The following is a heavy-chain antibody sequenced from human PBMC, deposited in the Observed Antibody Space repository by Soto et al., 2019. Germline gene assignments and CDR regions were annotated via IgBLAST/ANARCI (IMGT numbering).Heavy chain of an antibody. V-gene: IGHV3-21*01. D-gene: IGHD3-10*01. J-gene: IGHJ4*02. CDR1: GFTFTDYN. CDR2: IGSRTSYI. CDR3: ARASVSGSHSALN. Sequence: GGSLRLSCIVSGFTFTDYNMHWLRQAPGKGLEWVSSIGSRTSYIYHADSVKGRFTIYRDDANNSLYLQMKFLTAEDTAVYYCARASVSGSHSALNWGLGTLVTVSS.